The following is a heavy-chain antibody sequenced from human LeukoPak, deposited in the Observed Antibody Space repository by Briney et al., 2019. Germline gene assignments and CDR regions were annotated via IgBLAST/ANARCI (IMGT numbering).Heavy chain of an antibody. D-gene: IGHD3/OR15-3a*01. CDR3: ARDYGTGFDY. J-gene: IGHJ4*02. CDR1: GGSISSGSYY. CDR2: IYTSGST. Sequence: SETLSLTCTVSGGSISSGSYYWSWIRQPAGKGLEWIGRIYTSGSTNYNPSLKSRVAISVDTSKNQFSLKLSSVTAADTAVYYCARDYGTGFDYWGQGTLVTVSS. V-gene: IGHV4-61*02.